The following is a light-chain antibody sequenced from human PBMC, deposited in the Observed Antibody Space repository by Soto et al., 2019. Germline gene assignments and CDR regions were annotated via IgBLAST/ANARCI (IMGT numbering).Light chain of an antibody. Sequence: EIQMTQSPSTLSASVGDRLTITCRASQSISSWLAWYQQKPGKAPKLLIYKASSLESGVPSRFSGSGSGTEFTLTISSLQPDDFATYYCQQYNSTRRTFGQGTKVDI. CDR2: KAS. V-gene: IGKV1-5*03. CDR3: QQYNSTRRT. CDR1: QSISSW. J-gene: IGKJ1*01.